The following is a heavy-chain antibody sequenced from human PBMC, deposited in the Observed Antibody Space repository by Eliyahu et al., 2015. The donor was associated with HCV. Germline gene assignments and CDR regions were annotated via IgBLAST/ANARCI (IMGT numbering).Heavy chain of an antibody. CDR2: IHYSGST. J-gene: IGHJ5*02. CDR1: GGSIXTYY. CDR3: ASGGGGIAVAGTGGWFDP. V-gene: IGHV4-59*01. Sequence: QVQLQESGPGLVKPSETLSLTCTVXGGSIXTYYWSWIRQPPGKGLEWIGYIHYSGSTNYNPSLKSRVTISLDTSKNQFSLNLTSVTAADTAVYYCASGGGGIAVAGTGGWFDPWGQGTLVTVSS. D-gene: IGHD6-19*01.